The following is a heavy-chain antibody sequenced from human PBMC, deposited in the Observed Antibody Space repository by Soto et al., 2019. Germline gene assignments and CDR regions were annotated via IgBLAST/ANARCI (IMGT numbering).Heavy chain of an antibody. Sequence: ASVKVSFKASGGTFSSYAISWVRQAPGQGLEWMGGIIPIFGTANYAQKFQGRVTITADESTSTAYMELSSLRSEDTAVYYCARDWIQLWWGYFDYWGQGTLVTVSS. CDR1: GGTFSSYA. V-gene: IGHV1-69*13. CDR3: ARDWIQLWWGYFDY. J-gene: IGHJ4*02. CDR2: IIPIFGTA. D-gene: IGHD5-18*01.